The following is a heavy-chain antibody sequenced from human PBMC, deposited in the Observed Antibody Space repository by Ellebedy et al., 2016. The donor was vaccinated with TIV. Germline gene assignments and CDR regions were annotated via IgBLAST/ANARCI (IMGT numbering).Heavy chain of an antibody. CDR2: IYYSGST. V-gene: IGHV4-31*03. D-gene: IGHD3-10*01. CDR3: ARAPPRGVRGIIIFDY. J-gene: IGHJ4*02. CDR1: GGSISSGGYY. Sequence: SETLSLTXTVSGGSISSGGYYWSWIRQHPGKGLEWIGYIYYSGSTNYNPSLKSRVTISIDTSKNQFSLKLSSVTAADTAVYYCARAPPRGVRGIIIFDYWGQGTLVTVSS.